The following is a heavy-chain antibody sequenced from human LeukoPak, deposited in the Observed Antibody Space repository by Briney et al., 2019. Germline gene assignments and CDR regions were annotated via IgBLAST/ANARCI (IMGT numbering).Heavy chain of an antibody. Sequence: GGSLRLSCAASGFTFSSYVMHWVRQAPGKGLEWVAVISYDGSNKYYADSVKGRFTISGDNSKNTLYLQMNSLRPEDTSVYYCAKTGSGWYFDYWGQGTLVTVSS. CDR3: AKTGSGWYFDY. V-gene: IGHV3-30*18. CDR1: GFTFSSYV. J-gene: IGHJ4*02. CDR2: ISYDGSNK. D-gene: IGHD6-19*01.